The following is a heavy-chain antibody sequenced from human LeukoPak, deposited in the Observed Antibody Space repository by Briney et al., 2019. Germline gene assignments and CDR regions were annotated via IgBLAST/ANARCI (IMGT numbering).Heavy chain of an antibody. V-gene: IGHV3-21*01. J-gene: IGHJ4*02. D-gene: IGHD1-14*01. Sequence: GGSLRLSCAASGFTFSSYSMNWVRQAPGKGLEWVSSISSSSSYIYYADSVKGRFTISRDNAKNSLYLQMNSLRAKDTAVYYCARLGATDFDYWGQGTLVTVSS. CDR1: GFTFSSYS. CDR3: ARLGATDFDY. CDR2: ISSSSSYI.